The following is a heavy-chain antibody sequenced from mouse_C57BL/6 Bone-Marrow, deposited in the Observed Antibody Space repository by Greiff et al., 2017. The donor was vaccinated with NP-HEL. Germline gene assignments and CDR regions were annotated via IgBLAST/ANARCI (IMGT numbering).Heavy chain of an antibody. CDR1: GYTFTSYW. D-gene: IGHD1-1*01. CDR3: ARYYYGSSP. CDR2: IDPSDSYT. J-gene: IGHJ1*03. Sequence: QVQLQQPGAELVRPGTSVKLSCKASGYTFTSYWMHWVKQRPGQGLEWIGVIDPSDSYTNYNQKFKGKATLTVDTSSGTAYMQLSSLTSEDSAVYDCARYYYGSSPWGTGTTVTVSS. V-gene: IGHV1-59*01.